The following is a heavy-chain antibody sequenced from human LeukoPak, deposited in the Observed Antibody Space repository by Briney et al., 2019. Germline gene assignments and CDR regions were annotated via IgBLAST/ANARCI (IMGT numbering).Heavy chain of an antibody. CDR3: ARTSEGYCRSTRCWAYYYYMDV. J-gene: IGHJ6*03. V-gene: IGHV4-59*13. CDR2: IYHSGST. CDR1: GSSINSFY. D-gene: IGHD2-2*01. Sequence: SETLSLTCTVSGSSINSFYWNWFRQTPGKGLEWIGYIYHSGSTNYNPSLTSRVTISLDTSNNQFSLKLRSVTAADTAVYYCARTSEGYCRSTRCWAYYYYMDVWGKGTTVTISS.